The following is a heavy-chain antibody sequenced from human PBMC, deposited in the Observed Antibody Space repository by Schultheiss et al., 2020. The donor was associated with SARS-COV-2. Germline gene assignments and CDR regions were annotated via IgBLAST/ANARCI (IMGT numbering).Heavy chain of an antibody. CDR2: IYYSGSI. V-gene: IGHV4-28*05. Sequence: SETLSLTCAVSGYSISSSNWWGWIRQPPGKGLEWIGYIYYSGSIYYNPSLKSRVTISVDTSRDQFSLKLGSVTAADTAVYYCARFIAAAGGAWNWGQGTLVTVSS. J-gene: IGHJ4*02. CDR1: GYSISSSNW. CDR3: ARFIAAAGGAWN. D-gene: IGHD6-13*01.